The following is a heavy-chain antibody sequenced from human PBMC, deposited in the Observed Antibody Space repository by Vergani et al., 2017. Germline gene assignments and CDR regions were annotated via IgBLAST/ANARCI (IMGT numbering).Heavy chain of an antibody. CDR1: GGSISSGGHY. Sequence: QVHLQDSGPGLVKPSLTLSSTCTVSGGSISSGGHYWSWIRQHPGKGLEWIGYIYFIGSTSYNPSLKCRVTISVDTSKSHFSLKLSSVTAAVPAMYYCARDGPVTTMWSQGTLVTVSS. D-gene: IGHD4-17*01. CDR3: ARDGPVTTM. J-gene: IGHJ4*02. V-gene: IGHV4-31*03. CDR2: IYFIGST.